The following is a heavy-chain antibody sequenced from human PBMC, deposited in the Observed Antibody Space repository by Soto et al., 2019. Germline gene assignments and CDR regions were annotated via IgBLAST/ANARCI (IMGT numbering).Heavy chain of an antibody. V-gene: IGHV1-69*01. D-gene: IGHD2-15*01. CDR2: IIPIFGTA. CDR1: GGTFSSYA. J-gene: IGHJ6*02. Sequence: QVQLVQSGAEVKKPGSSVKVSCKASGGTFSSYAISWVRQAPGQGLEWMGGIIPIFGTANYAQKFQGRVTSTADESTSTAYMKLSSLRSEDTAVYYCARAGFPYCSGGSCYSFPSGNYYYGMDVWGQGTTVTVSS. CDR3: ARAGFPYCSGGSCYSFPSGNYYYGMDV.